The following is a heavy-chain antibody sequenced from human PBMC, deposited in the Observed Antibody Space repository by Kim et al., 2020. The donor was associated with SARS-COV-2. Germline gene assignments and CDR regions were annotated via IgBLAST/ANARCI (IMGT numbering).Heavy chain of an antibody. Sequence: GSVRGRFTISRDIAKNTLYLQINSLTDEDTAVYYCARDGRLTPYSPGAFGIWGRGTMVTVS. D-gene: IGHD3-9*01. CDR3: ARDGRLTPYSPGAFGI. V-gene: IGHV3-74*01. J-gene: IGHJ3*02.